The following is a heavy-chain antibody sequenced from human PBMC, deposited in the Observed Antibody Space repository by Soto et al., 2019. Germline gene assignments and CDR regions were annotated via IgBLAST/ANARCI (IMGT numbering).Heavy chain of an antibody. CDR3: VKSGDNYNALDY. CDR1: RLTCSSYS. D-gene: IGHD1-1*01. J-gene: IGHJ4*02. CDR2: ISSSSSHI. V-gene: IGHV3-21*01. Sequence: GGSLRLSCADSRLTCSSYSMHWVRQAPGKGLEWVSSISSSSSHIYYADSVKSRFTISRDNAKNTLYLQMNSLRGDDTAIYYCVKSGDNYNALDYWGQGTPVTVSS.